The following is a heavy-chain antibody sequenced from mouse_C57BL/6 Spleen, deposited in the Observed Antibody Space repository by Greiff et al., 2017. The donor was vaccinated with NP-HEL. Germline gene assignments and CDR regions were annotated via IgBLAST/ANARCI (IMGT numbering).Heavy chain of an antibody. Sequence: QVQLKQSGAELMKPGASVKLSCKATGYTFTGYWIEWVKQRPGHGLEWIGEILPGSGSTNYNEKFKGKATFTADTSSNTAYMQLSSLTTEDSAIYYCARGGDYDGGNYYAMDYWGQGTSVTVSS. CDR1: GYTFTGYW. CDR2: ILPGSGST. J-gene: IGHJ4*01. V-gene: IGHV1-9*01. D-gene: IGHD2-4*01. CDR3: ARGGDYDGGNYYAMDY.